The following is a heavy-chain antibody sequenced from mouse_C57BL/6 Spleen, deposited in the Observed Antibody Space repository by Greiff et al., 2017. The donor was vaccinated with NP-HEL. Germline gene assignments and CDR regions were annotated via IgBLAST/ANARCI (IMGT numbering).Heavy chain of an antibody. CDR3: ARDDYSRGYIDV. J-gene: IGHJ1*03. CDR1: GYTFTSYN. D-gene: IGHD1-1*01. Sequence: QVQLQQSGAELVRPGASVKMSCKASGYTFTSYNMHWVKHTPRQGLEWIGAIYPGNGDTSYNQTFKGKATLTVDKSSSTAYMQLSRLTSEDSAVYFCARDDYSRGYIDVWGTGTAVTVAS. CDR2: IYPGNGDT. V-gene: IGHV1-12*01.